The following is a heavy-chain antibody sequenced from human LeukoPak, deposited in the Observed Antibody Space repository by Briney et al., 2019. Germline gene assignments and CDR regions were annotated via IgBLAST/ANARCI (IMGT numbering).Heavy chain of an antibody. D-gene: IGHD3-16*02. CDR3: ARAMDYVWGSYRQ. V-gene: IGHV1-8*01. CDR2: MNPNSGNT. CDR1: GYTFTSYD. J-gene: IGHJ4*02. Sequence: ASVKVSCKASGYTFTSYDINWARQATGQGLEWMGWMNPNSGNTGYAQKFQGRVTMTRNTSISTAYMELSSLRSEDTAVYYCARAMDYVWGSYRQWGQGTLVTVSS.